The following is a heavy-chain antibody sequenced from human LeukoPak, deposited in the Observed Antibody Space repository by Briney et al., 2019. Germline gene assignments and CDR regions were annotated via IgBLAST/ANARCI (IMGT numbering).Heavy chain of an antibody. Sequence: SQTLSLTCTVSGGSISSGDYYWCWIRQPPGKGLEWIGYIYYSGSTYYNPSLKSRVTISVDTSKNQFSLKLSSVTAADTAVYYCASEDYGDYLFKYWGQGTLVTVSS. V-gene: IGHV4-30-4*01. CDR3: ASEDYGDYLFKY. CDR1: GGSISSGDYY. J-gene: IGHJ4*02. D-gene: IGHD4-17*01. CDR2: IYYSGST.